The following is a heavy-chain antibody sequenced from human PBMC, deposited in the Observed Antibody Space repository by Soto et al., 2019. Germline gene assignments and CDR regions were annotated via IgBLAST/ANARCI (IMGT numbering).Heavy chain of an antibody. D-gene: IGHD3-16*02. CDR1: GGSISSGGYY. CDR3: ASYDYVWGSYRANDAFDI. CDR2: SYYSGRT. J-gene: IGHJ3*02. V-gene: IGHV4-31*03. Sequence: PSETLSLTCTVSGGSISSGGYYWSWIRQHPGKGLERIGYSYYSGRTYYNPSLKSRVTISVDTSKNQFSLKLSSVTAADTAVYYCASYDYVWGSYRANDAFDIWGQGTMVTVSS.